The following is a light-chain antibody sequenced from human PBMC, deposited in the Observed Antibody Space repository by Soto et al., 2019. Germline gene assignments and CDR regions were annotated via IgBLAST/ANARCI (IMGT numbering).Light chain of an antibody. Sequence: DIQLTQSPSFLSASVGDRVTITCRATQGISSYLAWYQQKPGKAPNLLIYAASSLQGGVPSRFSGSGSGTEFALTIGTLQPEDFATNNCQRLNSYPLPFGQGHDWRLN. V-gene: IGKV1-9*01. J-gene: IGKJ5*01. CDR1: QGISSY. CDR3: QRLNSYPLP. CDR2: AAS.